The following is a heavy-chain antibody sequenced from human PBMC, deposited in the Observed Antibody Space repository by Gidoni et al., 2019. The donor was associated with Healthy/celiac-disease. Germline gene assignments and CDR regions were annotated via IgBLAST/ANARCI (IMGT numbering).Heavy chain of an antibody. D-gene: IGHD5-12*01. CDR3: AKDRVEMANLYYFDY. Sequence: VQLGEAGGCGGQPGRSLRLSGAAAGFPFSSYGMPWVRRAPGKGLEWVAVISYDGSNKYYADSVKGRFTISRDNSKNTLYLQMNRLSAEDTAVYYCAKDRVEMANLYYFDYWGQGTLVTVSS. CDR1: GFPFSSYG. V-gene: IGHV3-30*18. CDR2: ISYDGSNK. J-gene: IGHJ4*02.